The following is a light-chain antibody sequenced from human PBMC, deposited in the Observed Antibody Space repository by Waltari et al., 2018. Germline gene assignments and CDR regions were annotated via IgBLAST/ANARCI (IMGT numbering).Light chain of an antibody. Sequence: QAGLTQPPSLSRDLGQTATLTCPGNKNNVANQGAAWLQQHRGHPPKLLSFRSNNRPSGISERFSASTSGNTASLTITGLQPDDEADYYCSAWDSDLVAVVFGGGTKLTVL. J-gene: IGLJ3*02. V-gene: IGLV10-54*04. CDR2: RSN. CDR3: SAWDSDLVAVV. CDR1: KNNVANQG.